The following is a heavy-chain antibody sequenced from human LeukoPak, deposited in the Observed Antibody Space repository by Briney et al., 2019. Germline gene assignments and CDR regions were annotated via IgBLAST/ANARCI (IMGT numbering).Heavy chain of an antibody. D-gene: IGHD1-26*01. CDR2: IYYTGST. CDR3: ARRGGSGRTFDY. Sequence: PSETLSLTCSVSGASISGGTYYWGWIRQPPGKGLEWIGSIYYTGSTYDNPSLKSRVTISVDTSKNQFSLKLSSVTAADTAVYYCARRGGSGRTFDYWGQGTLVTVSS. V-gene: IGHV4-39*01. J-gene: IGHJ4*02. CDR1: GASISGGTYY.